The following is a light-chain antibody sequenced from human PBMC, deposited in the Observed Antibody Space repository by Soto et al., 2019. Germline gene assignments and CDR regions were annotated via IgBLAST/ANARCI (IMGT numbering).Light chain of an antibody. Sequence: EIVLTQSPATLSLSPGERATLSCRASQSVSSYLAWYQQKPGQAPRLLIYDASIRATGIPDRISGSGSERDFTLTISRLEPEDAAVYYCQQYLNSPRTFGQGTKVDIK. CDR3: QQYLNSPRT. CDR1: QSVSSY. V-gene: IGKV3-11*02. CDR2: DAS. J-gene: IGKJ1*01.